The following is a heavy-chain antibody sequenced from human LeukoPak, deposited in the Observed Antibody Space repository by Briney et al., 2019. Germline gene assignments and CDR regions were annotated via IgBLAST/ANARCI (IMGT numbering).Heavy chain of an antibody. J-gene: IGHJ6*03. CDR3: ARDAAESDYYYYYYMDV. CDR1: GYSISSGYY. V-gene: IGHV4-38-2*02. CDR2: IYHRGST. D-gene: IGHD3-10*01. Sequence: TTSETLSLTCTVSGYSISSGYYWGWIRQPPGKGLEWIGSIYHRGSTYYNPSLESRVTTSVDTSKNQFSLNLSSVTAADTAVYYCARDAAESDYYYYYYMDVWGKGTTVTVSS.